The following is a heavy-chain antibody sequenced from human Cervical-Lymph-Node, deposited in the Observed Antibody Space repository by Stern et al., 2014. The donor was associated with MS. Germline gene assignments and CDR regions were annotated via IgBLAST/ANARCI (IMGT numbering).Heavy chain of an antibody. CDR3: ARSRDYYDSSGYSYYFDY. D-gene: IGHD3-22*01. Sequence: QVQLQESGPGLVKPSQTLSLTCTVSGGSISSGGYYWSWIRQHPGKGLEWMGYIYYSGTTYYNPSLKSRITISVDTSKNQFSLKLSSVTAADTAVYYCARSRDYYDSSGYSYYFDYWGQGNLVTVSS. V-gene: IGHV4-31*03. J-gene: IGHJ4*02. CDR2: IYYSGTT. CDR1: GGSISSGGYY.